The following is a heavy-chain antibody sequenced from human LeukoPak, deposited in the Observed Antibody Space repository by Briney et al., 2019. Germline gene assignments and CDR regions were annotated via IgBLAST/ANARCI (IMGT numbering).Heavy chain of an antibody. CDR1: GFTFSSYS. CDR3: ARVGYYDSSGYRAFDI. J-gene: IGHJ3*02. D-gene: IGHD3-22*01. CDR2: ISSSSGYI. V-gene: IGHV3-21*01. Sequence: GGSLRLSCAASGFTFSSYSMNWVRQAPGKGLEWVPSISSSSGYIYYADSVKGRFTISRDNAKNSLYLQMNSLRAEDTAVYYCARVGYYDSSGYRAFDIWGQGTMVTVSS.